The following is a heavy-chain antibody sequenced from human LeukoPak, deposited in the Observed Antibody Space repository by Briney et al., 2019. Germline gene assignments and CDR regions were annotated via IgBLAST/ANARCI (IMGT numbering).Heavy chain of an antibody. CDR2: ISGGGETT. CDR1: GFTFNNYA. J-gene: IGHJ4*02. V-gene: IGHV3-23*01. Sequence: GGSLRLSCAASGFTFNNYAMNWVRQAPGKGPEWVSSISGGGETTYYADSAKGRFTISRDNSQNTLYLQMNSLRAEDTAVYYCARDYADYVGYFFFDYWGQGTLVTVSS. D-gene: IGHD4-17*01. CDR3: ARDYADYVGYFFFDY.